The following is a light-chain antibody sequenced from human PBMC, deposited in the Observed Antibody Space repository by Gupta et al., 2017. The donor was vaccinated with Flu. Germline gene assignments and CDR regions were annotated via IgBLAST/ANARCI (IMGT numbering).Light chain of an antibody. CDR2: IKN. V-gene: IGLV1-47*02. CDR3: AAWDDNISGPV. Sequence: NYNNGGNYVVGCQQLPGPAPQQIVHIKNWRPSGVPDRFSGSKSGTSASLAITGLQSEDEAHYYCAAWDDNISGPVFGGGAKLTVL. J-gene: IGLJ3*02. CDR1: NYNNGGNY.